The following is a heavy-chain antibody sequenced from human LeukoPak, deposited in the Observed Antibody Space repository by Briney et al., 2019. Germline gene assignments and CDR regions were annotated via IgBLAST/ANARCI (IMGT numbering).Heavy chain of an antibody. CDR2: IYPGDSDT. J-gene: IGHJ6*02. CDR1: GYSFTSYW. D-gene: IGHD5-24*01. V-gene: IGHV5-51*01. Sequence: GESLKISCKGSGYSFTSYWIGWVRQMPGKGLEWMGIIYPGDSDTRSRPSFQGQVTISADKSISTAYLQWSSLKASDTAMYYCARLAEMATIWMDVWGQGTTVTVSS. CDR3: ARLAEMATIWMDV.